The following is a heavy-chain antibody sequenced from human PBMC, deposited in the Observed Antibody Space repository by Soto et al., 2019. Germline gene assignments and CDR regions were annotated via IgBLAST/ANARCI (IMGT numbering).Heavy chain of an antibody. CDR2: VSPYDGYT. V-gene: IGHV1-18*01. Sequence: ASVKVSCKASCYTFTSYGITWVRQAPGQGLEWLGWVSPYDGYTNYAQILQGRVSMTTDTSTKTAYMEVRSLRSDDTAVYYCARGCYYDSSGSRNYFYYGMNVWGQGTTVTV. CDR1: CYTFTSYG. CDR3: ARGCYYDSSGSRNYFYYGMNV. J-gene: IGHJ6*02. D-gene: IGHD3-22*01.